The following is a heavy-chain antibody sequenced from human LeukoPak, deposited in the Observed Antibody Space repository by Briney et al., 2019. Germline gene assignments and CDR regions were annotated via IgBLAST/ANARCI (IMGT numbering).Heavy chain of an antibody. J-gene: IGHJ4*02. D-gene: IGHD5-24*01. CDR2: YYYSGST. V-gene: IGHV4-59*01. CDR3: ARGRDGYNYVFDC. Sequence: PSETLSLTCTVSGGSISGYYWSWLRQPQGKELEWMGYYYYSGSTNYNPSLKSRVTISVDTSKNQFSLKLSSVTAADTAVYYCARGRDGYNYVFDCWGQGTLVTVSS. CDR1: GGSISGYY.